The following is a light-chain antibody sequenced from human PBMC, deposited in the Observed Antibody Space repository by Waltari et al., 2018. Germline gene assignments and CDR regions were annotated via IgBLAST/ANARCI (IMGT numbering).Light chain of an antibody. J-gene: IGKJ2*01. CDR3: QQYNNWPMYT. CDR2: GAS. V-gene: IGKV3-15*01. Sequence: EIVMTQSPATLSVSPGERATFSCRASQSVSSNLAWYQQKPGQAPRLLIYGASTRATGIPARFSGSGSGTEFTLTISSMQSEDFAVYYCQQYNNWPMYTFGQGTKLEIK. CDR1: QSVSSN.